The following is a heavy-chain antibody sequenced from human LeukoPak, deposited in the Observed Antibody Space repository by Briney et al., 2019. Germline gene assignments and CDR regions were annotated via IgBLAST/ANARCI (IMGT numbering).Heavy chain of an antibody. Sequence: SETLSLTCTVSGGSINSYYWSWIRQPPGKGLEWIGSIHFSGSTNYNPSLRSRVTISVDTSKNQLSLRLSSVTAADTAVYYCARDLGGIYFDYWGQGTLVTVSS. CDR2: IHFSGST. V-gene: IGHV4-59*01. J-gene: IGHJ4*02. CDR1: GGSINSYY. CDR3: ARDLGGIYFDY. D-gene: IGHD1-26*01.